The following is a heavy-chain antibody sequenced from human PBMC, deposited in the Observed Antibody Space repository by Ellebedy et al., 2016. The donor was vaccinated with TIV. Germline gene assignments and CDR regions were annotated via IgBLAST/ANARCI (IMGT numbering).Heavy chain of an antibody. CDR2: ISGSGGST. J-gene: IGHJ4*02. CDR3: AKGSFEVATIPPFDY. Sequence: PGGSLRLSCAASGFPFSSYAMSWVRQAPGKGLEWVSAISGSGGSTYYADSVKGRFTISRDNSKNTLYLQMNSLRAEDTAVYYCAKGSFEVATIPPFDYWGQGTLVTVSS. V-gene: IGHV3-23*01. D-gene: IGHD5-12*01. CDR1: GFPFSSYA.